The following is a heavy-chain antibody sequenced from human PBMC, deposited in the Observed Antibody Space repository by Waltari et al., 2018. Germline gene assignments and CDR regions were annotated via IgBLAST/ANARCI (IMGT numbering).Heavy chain of an antibody. CDR3: ARSLGWGGATYGNAFDI. V-gene: IGHV4-34*01. J-gene: IGHJ3*02. CDR1: GGSFSGYY. D-gene: IGHD1-26*01. Sequence: QVQLQQWGAGLLKPSETLSLTCAVYGGSFSGYYWSWIRQPPGKGLEWIGEINHSGSTNYNPSLKRRVTISVDTSKNQFSLKLSSVTAADTAVYYCARSLGWGGATYGNAFDIWGQGTMVTVSS. CDR2: INHSGST.